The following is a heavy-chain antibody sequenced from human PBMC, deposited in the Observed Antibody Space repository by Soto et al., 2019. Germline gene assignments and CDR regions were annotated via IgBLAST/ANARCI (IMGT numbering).Heavy chain of an antibody. CDR1: GYTFTSYY. CDR2: INACGGST. J-gene: IGHJ4*02. D-gene: IGHD2-8*01. V-gene: IGHV1-46*01. Sequence: ASVKVSCKASGYTFTSYYMHWVRQAPGQGLEWMGLINACGGSTNYAQKLQGRVTMTTDTSTSTAYMELRSLRSDDTAVYYCARDALTDIVLMVYARGEIDYWGQGTLVTVSS. CDR3: ARDALTDIVLMVYARGEIDY.